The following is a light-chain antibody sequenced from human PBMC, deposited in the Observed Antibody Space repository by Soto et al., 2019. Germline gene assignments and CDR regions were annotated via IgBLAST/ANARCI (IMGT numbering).Light chain of an antibody. CDR1: ESVSRS. Sequence: DIQMTQSPSTLSASVGDRVTITCRASESVSRSLAWYQQKPGRTPELLIYQASTLETRVPSRFSGSGSGTEFTLTISSLQPDDFASYYCQQYNAYSQAFGQGTKVEIK. J-gene: IGKJ1*01. CDR3: QQYNAYSQA. V-gene: IGKV1-5*03. CDR2: QAS.